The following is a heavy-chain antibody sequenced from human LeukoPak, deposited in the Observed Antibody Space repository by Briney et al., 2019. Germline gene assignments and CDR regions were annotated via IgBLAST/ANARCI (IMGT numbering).Heavy chain of an antibody. J-gene: IGHJ4*02. Sequence: GGSLRLSCVTSGFTFSNCWMSWVRQAPGKGLEWVANIKQDGSEIYYVDSVKGRFTISRDNAKNSLYLQMNSLRAEDTAVYYCARDSIAAAGNFDYWGQGTLVTVSS. D-gene: IGHD6-13*01. V-gene: IGHV3-7*01. CDR3: ARDSIAAAGNFDY. CDR1: GFTFSNCW. CDR2: IKQDGSEI.